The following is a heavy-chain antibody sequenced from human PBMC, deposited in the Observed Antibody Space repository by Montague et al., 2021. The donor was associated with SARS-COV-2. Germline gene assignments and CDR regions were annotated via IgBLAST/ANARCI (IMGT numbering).Heavy chain of an antibody. Sequence: TLSLICTVSGGSISSGSYYWIWIRQPAGKGLEWIVRIYTSGSTNYNPSLKSRVTISVDTSKNQFSLKLSSVTAADTAVYYCARMGWLRGWFDPWGQGTPVTVSS. D-gene: IGHD5-12*01. J-gene: IGHJ5*02. V-gene: IGHV4-61*02. CDR3: ARMGWLRGWFDP. CDR2: IYTSGST. CDR1: GGSISSGSYY.